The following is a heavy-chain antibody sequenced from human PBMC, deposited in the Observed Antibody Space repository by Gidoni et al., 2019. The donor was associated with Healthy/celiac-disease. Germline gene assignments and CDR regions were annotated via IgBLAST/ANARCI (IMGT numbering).Heavy chain of an antibody. J-gene: IGHJ4*02. CDR1: GGSVSSGSYY. V-gene: IGHV4-61*01. D-gene: IGHD6-13*01. Sequence: QVQLQESGPGLVKPSETLSLTCTVSGGSVSSGSYYWSWIRQPPGKGLEWIGYIYYSGSTNYNPSLKSRVTISVDTSKTQFSLKLSSVTAADTAVYYCAREARIAAAGRTDYWGQGTLVTVSS. CDR2: IYYSGST. CDR3: AREARIAAAGRTDY.